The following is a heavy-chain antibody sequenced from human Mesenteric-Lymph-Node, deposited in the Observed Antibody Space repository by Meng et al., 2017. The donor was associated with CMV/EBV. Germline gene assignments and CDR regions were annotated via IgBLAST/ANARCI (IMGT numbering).Heavy chain of an antibody. V-gene: IGHV4-4*02. CDR3: ARTDPMSGEVFDI. J-gene: IGHJ3*02. Sequence: SETLSLTCAVSGGSISRSNWWTWARQPPGKRLEWIGEIYHSGDTNYNPSLNSRVTISVDRSRNQFSLKVKSVTAADTAVYYCARTDPMSGEVFDIWGQGTMVTVSS. CDR2: IYHSGDT. CDR1: GGSISRSNW. D-gene: IGHD2-15*01.